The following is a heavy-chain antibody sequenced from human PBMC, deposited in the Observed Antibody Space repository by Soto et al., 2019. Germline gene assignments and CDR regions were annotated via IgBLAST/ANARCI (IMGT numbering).Heavy chain of an antibody. V-gene: IGHV3-48*02. Sequence: GGSLRLSCAASGYSFRSYSINWVRQAPGKGLEWVSYISSSGTTIDYADSVKGRFTISRDNVKNTLYLQMNSLRDEDTAVYYCARDLGYGSGSYSCSFHYWGQGTLVTGSS. J-gene: IGHJ4*02. CDR1: GYSFRSYS. CDR3: ARDLGYGSGSYSCSFHY. D-gene: IGHD3-10*01. CDR2: ISSSGTTI.